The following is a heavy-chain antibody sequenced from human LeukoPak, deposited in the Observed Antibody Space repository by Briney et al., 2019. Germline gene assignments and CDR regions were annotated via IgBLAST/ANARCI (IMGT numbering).Heavy chain of an antibody. CDR2: IYYSGST. J-gene: IGHJ2*01. CDR3: ARGVTTIYWYSDL. CDR1: GGSISSSSYY. D-gene: IGHD4-11*01. V-gene: IGHV4-39*01. Sequence: SETLSLTCTVSGGSISSSSYYWGWIRQPPGKGLEWIGSIYYSGSTYYNPSLKSRVTISVDTSKNQFSLKLSSVTAADTAVYYCARGVTTIYWYSDLWGRGTLVTVSS.